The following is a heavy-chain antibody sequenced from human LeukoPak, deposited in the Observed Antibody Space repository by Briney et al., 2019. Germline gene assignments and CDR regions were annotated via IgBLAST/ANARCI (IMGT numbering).Heavy chain of an antibody. CDR1: GFTFSSYS. CDR2: ISSSSSYI. CDR3: ARGPEVYYYMDV. Sequence: GSLRLSCAASGFTFSSYSMNWVRQAPGKGLEWVSSISSSSSYIYYADSVKGRFTISRDNAKNSLYLQMNSLRAEDTAVYYCARGPEVYYYMDVWGKGTTVTVSS. V-gene: IGHV3-21*01. J-gene: IGHJ6*03.